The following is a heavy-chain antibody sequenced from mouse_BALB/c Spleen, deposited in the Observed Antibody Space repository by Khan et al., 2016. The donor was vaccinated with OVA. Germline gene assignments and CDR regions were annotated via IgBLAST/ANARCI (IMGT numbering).Heavy chain of an antibody. CDR1: GYTLTDYG. J-gene: IGHJ3*01. D-gene: IGHD2-1*01. CDR2: INTYTGET. CDR3: ARSQGNYLFAY. Sequence: QIQLVQSGPELKKPGETVKISCKASGYTLTDYGMNWVKQAPGKGLKWMGWINTYTGETTFADDFKERFAFSLETSASTASLEIINLKNEDTATYFCARSQGNYLFAYWGQGTLVAVSA. V-gene: IGHV9-3-1*01.